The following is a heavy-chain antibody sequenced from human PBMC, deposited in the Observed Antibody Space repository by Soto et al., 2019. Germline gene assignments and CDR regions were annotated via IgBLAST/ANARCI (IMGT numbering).Heavy chain of an antibody. V-gene: IGHV3-74*01. J-gene: IGHJ4*02. CDR1: GFSFNSKW. D-gene: IGHD3-3*01. CDR3: AREDFGVFSVAYFDY. CDR2: INTDGSST. Sequence: EVQLVESGGGLVQPGGSLRLSCAASGFSFNSKWMHWVRHAPGKGLVWVSRINTDGSSTSHADFVKGRFTISRDNAKNTLYLQMNSLRTEDTAVYYCAREDFGVFSVAYFDYWGQGTLVTVSS.